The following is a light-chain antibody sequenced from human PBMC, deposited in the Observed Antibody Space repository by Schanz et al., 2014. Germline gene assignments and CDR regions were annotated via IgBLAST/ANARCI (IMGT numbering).Light chain of an antibody. CDR3: QQYNDWPRT. CDR2: GAS. J-gene: IGKJ1*01. Sequence: EIVMTQSPATLSLSPGERATLSCRASQSVSSTLAWYQQKPGQAPRLLIYGASTRATGVPARFSGSGSGTEFTLTISSLQSEDFAVYYCQQYNDWPRTFGQGTKVEIK. V-gene: IGKV3-15*01. CDR1: QSVSST.